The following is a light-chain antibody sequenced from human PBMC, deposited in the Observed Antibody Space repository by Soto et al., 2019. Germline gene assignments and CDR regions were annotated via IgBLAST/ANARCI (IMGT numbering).Light chain of an antibody. CDR2: AAS. J-gene: IGKJ4*01. CDR1: QGISSR. Sequence: DIQMTQSPSSVYASVGDRVTITCRASQGISSRLAWYQQIPGKAPELLIYAASSLQSGVPSRFSGSGYGTDFTLTINSLQPEDFATYYCQQTNSFPLTFGGGTKVDIK. V-gene: IGKV1D-12*01. CDR3: QQTNSFPLT.